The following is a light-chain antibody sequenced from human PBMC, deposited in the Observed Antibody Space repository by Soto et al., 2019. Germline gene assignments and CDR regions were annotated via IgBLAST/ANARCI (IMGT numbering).Light chain of an antibody. J-gene: IGLJ3*02. CDR3: QAWDSNGV. V-gene: IGLV3-1*01. CDR1: KLGDKY. Sequence: SSELTQPPSVSVSPGQTASITCSGDKLGDKYACWYQQKPGQSPVLVIYQNSKRPSGIPERFSGSNSGNTATLTISGTQAMDEADYYCQAWDSNGVFGGGTKLTVL. CDR2: QNS.